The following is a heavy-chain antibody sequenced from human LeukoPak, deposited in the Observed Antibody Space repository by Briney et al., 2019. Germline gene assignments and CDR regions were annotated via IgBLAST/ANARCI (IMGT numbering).Heavy chain of an antibody. Sequence: SETLSLTCTVSGGSISSYYWSWIRQPPGKGLEWIGYIYYSGSTNYNPSLKSRVTISVDPSKNQFSLKLSSVTAADTAVYYCATGQVLRFLGSDYWGQGTLVSVSS. V-gene: IGHV4-59*01. CDR1: GGSISSYY. D-gene: IGHD3-3*01. CDR3: ATGQVLRFLGSDY. CDR2: IYYSGST. J-gene: IGHJ4*02.